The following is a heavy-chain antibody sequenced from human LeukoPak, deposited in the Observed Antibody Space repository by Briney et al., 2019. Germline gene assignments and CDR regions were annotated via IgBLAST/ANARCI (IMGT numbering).Heavy chain of an antibody. CDR3: ARVGYCSTTRCLRPFDY. CDR2: IYYSGST. J-gene: IGHJ4*02. CDR1: GGSISSGGYY. D-gene: IGHD2-2*01. Sequence: PSETLSLTCTVSGGSISSGGYYWSWIRQHPGKGLEWIGYIYYSGSTYYNPSLKSRVTISVDTSKNQFSLKLTSVTAADTAVYYCARVGYCSTTRCLRPFDYWGQGTLVTVSS. V-gene: IGHV4-31*03.